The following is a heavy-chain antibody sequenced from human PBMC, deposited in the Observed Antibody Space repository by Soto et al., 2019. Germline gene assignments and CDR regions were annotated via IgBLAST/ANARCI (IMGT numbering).Heavy chain of an antibody. D-gene: IGHD4-17*01. Sequence: ASVKVSCKASGYTFTSYYMHWVRQAPGQGLEWMGIINPSGGSTSYAQKFQGRVTMTRDTSTSTVYMELSSLRSEDTAVYYCATSRTTVTSYELYYYYMDVWGKGTTVTVSS. CDR2: INPSGGST. CDR1: GYTFTSYY. V-gene: IGHV1-46*03. J-gene: IGHJ6*03. CDR3: ATSRTTVTSYELYYYYMDV.